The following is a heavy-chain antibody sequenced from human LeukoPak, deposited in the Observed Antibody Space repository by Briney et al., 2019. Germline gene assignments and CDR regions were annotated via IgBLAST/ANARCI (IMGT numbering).Heavy chain of an antibody. J-gene: IGHJ4*02. V-gene: IGHV1-69*13. CDR1: GGTFSSYA. CDR2: IIPIFGTA. CDR3: AREAGQVGAALAY. Sequence: GASVKVSCKASGGTFSSYAISWARQAPGQGLEWMGGIIPIFGTANYAQRFQGRVTITADESTSTAYMELSSLRSEDTAVYYCAREAGQVGAALAYWGQGTLVTVSS. D-gene: IGHD1-26*01.